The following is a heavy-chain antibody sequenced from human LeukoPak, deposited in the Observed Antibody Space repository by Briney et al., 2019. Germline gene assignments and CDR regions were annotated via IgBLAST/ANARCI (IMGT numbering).Heavy chain of an antibody. CDR3: ARHESVTACGVASFDH. CDR2: IYFSGIT. CDR1: GDSITNRSHY. V-gene: IGHV4-39*01. Sequence: PSETLSLTCAVSGDSITNRSHYWAWIRQSPEKGLVWIATIYFSGITYYNHFLKSRVTISVDTSKNQFSLNLNSVTAADTAVYYCARHESVTACGVASFDHWGQGKLVTVSS. D-gene: IGHD3-3*01. J-gene: IGHJ4*02.